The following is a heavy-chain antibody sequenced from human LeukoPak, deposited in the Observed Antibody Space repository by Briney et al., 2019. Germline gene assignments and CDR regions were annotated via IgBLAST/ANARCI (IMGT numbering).Heavy chain of an antibody. V-gene: IGHV3-33*06. CDR3: AKDSNYYDSSGYYHTDY. CDR1: GFTFSSYG. Sequence: GRSLRLSCAASGFTFSSYGMHWVRQAPGKGLEWVAVIWYDGSNKYYADSVKGRFTISRDNSKNTLYLQMNSLRAEDTAVYYCAKDSNYYDSSGYYHTDYWGQGTLVTVSS. J-gene: IGHJ4*02. D-gene: IGHD3-22*01. CDR2: IWYDGSNK.